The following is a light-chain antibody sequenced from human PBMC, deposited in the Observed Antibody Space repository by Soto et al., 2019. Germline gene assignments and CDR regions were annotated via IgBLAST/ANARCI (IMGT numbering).Light chain of an antibody. V-gene: IGKV1-17*01. J-gene: IGKJ1*01. CDR1: QGIRND. CDR2: AAS. Sequence: DIQMSQSPSSLSASVGDRVTITCRASQGIRNDLGWYQQKPGKAPKRLIYAASSLQSGVPSRFSGSGSGTEFILTISSLQPDDFASFYCQEYSNGWRFGQGTKVDI. CDR3: QEYSNGWR.